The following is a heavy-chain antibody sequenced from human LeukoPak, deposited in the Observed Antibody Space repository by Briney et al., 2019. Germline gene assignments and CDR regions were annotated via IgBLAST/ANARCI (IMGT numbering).Heavy chain of an antibody. Sequence: GSLRLSRAASGFTFSNAWMSWVRQAPGKGLEWVGRIKSKTDGGTTDYAAPVKGRFTISRDDSKNTLYLQMNSLKTEDTAVYYCTTDQILDCSSTSCYLADYWGQGTLVTVSS. J-gene: IGHJ4*02. CDR3: TTDQILDCSSTSCYLADY. CDR2: IKSKTDGGTT. V-gene: IGHV3-15*01. D-gene: IGHD2-2*01. CDR1: GFTFSNAW.